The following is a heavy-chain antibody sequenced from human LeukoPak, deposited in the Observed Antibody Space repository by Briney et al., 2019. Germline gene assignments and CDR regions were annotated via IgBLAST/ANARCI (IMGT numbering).Heavy chain of an antibody. V-gene: IGHV3-11*01. D-gene: IGHD3-22*01. J-gene: IGHJ6*02. Sequence: PGRSLRLSCAASGFTFSDYYMSWIRQAPGKGLEGVSYISSSGSTIYYADSVKGRLTISRDNAKNSLYLQMNSLRAEDTAVYYCARDRYDSSGYYSSFSYYYGMDVWGQGTTVTVSS. CDR1: GFTFSDYY. CDR2: ISSSGSTI. CDR3: ARDRYDSSGYYSSFSYYYGMDV.